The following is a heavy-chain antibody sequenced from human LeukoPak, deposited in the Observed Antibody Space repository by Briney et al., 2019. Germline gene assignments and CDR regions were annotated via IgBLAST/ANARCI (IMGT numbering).Heavy chain of an antibody. J-gene: IGHJ5*02. Sequence: GRSLRLSCAASGFTFSSYAMHWVRQAPGKGLEWVAVISYDGSNKYYADSVKGRFTISRDNSKNTLYLQMNSLRSEDTAVYYCARDHSGYSYLFDPWGQGTLVTVSS. V-gene: IGHV3-30-3*01. CDR1: GFTFSSYA. D-gene: IGHD5-18*01. CDR3: ARDHSGYSYLFDP. CDR2: ISYDGSNK.